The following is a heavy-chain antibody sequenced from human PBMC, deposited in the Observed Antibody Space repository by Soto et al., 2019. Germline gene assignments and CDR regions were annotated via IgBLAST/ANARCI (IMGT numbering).Heavy chain of an antibody. CDR2: IIPIFGTA. V-gene: IGHV1-69*13. Sequence: ASVKVSCKASGGTFSSYAISWVRQAPGQGLEWMGGIIPIFGTANYAQKFQGRVTITADESTSTAYMELSSLRSEDTAVYYCARGVVVAAISIYYYYGMDVWGQGTTVTVSS. D-gene: IGHD2-15*01. CDR1: GGTFSSYA. J-gene: IGHJ6*02. CDR3: ARGVVVAAISIYYYYGMDV.